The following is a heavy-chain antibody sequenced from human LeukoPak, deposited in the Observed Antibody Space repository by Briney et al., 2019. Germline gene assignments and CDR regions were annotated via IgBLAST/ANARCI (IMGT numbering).Heavy chain of an antibody. Sequence: GGSLRLSWAASGFTFSNAWMSWVRQAPVKGLEWVGRIKSKTDGGTTDYAAPVKGRFTISRDDSKNTLYLQMNSLKTEDTAVYYCTTLTMVRGVTFDYWGQGTLVTVSS. CDR1: GFTFSNAW. CDR2: IKSKTDGGTT. V-gene: IGHV3-15*01. CDR3: TTLTMVRGVTFDY. D-gene: IGHD3-10*01. J-gene: IGHJ4*02.